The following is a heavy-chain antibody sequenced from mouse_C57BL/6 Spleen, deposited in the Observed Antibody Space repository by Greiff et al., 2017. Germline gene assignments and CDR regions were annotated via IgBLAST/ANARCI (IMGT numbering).Heavy chain of an antibody. Sequence: QVQLQQSGAELVKPGASVKISCKASGYAFSSYWMNWVKQRPGKGLEWIGQIYPGDGDTNYNGKFKGKATLTADKSSSTAYMQLSSLTSEDSAVYFCARSTTVVGYAMDYWGQGTSVTVSS. CDR2: IYPGDGDT. V-gene: IGHV1-80*01. D-gene: IGHD1-1*01. CDR1: GYAFSSYW. J-gene: IGHJ4*01. CDR3: ARSTTVVGYAMDY.